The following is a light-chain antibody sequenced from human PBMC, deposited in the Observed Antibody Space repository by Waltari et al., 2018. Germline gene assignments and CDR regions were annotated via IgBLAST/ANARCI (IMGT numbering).Light chain of an antibody. Sequence: ATQMTQSPSSLSASVGDRVTITCRASQGIRDDLGWYQQRPWKAPKLLIYAASTLQSGVPSRFSGSGSGTDFTLTISNLQPEDFATYYCLQDYNYPRTFGQGTKVEIK. CDR3: LQDYNYPRT. V-gene: IGKV1-6*01. J-gene: IGKJ1*01. CDR2: AAS. CDR1: QGIRDD.